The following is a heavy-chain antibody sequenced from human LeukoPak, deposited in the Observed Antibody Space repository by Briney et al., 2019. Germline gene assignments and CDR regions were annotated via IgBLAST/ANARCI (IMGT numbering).Heavy chain of an antibody. V-gene: IGHV3-21*01. Sequence: GGSLRLSCAASGFTFSSYSMNWVRQAPGKRLEWVSSISSSSSYIYYADSVKGRFTISRDNAKNSLYLQMNSLRAEDTAVYYCARYGGSYSDFDYWGQGTLVTVSS. CDR1: GFTFSSYS. J-gene: IGHJ4*02. CDR3: ARYGGSYSDFDY. D-gene: IGHD1-26*01. CDR2: ISSSSSYI.